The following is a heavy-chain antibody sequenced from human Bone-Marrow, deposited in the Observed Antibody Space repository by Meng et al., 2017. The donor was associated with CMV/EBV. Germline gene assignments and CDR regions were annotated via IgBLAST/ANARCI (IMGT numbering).Heavy chain of an antibody. V-gene: IGHV3-11*04. D-gene: IGHD2-15*01. CDR1: GFTFTDFY. CDR2: ISSSGSTI. CDR3: AREFVVVVAARLHYYGMDV. Sequence: GSLRLSCAASGFTFTDFYMSWIRQAPGKGLEWVSYISSSGSTIYYADSVKGRFTISRDNAKNSLYLQMNSLRAEDTAVYYCAREFVVVVAARLHYYGMDVWGQGTTVTVSS. J-gene: IGHJ6*02.